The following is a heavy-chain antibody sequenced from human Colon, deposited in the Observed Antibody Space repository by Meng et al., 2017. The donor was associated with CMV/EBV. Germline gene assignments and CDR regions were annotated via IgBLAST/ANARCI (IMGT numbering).Heavy chain of an antibody. D-gene: IGHD5-12*01. J-gene: IGHJ4*02. V-gene: IGHV3-20*04. CDR2: VNWNGGST. CDR3: ARTYSGYDFTPFDY. CDR1: GFTFNDYG. Sequence: GGSLRLSCAASGFTFNDYGMSWVRQGPGKGPEWVSGVNWNGGSTRYADSVKGRFTISRDNAKNSLYLQMNSLRAEDTALYYCARTYSGYDFTPFDYWGQGTLVTVFS.